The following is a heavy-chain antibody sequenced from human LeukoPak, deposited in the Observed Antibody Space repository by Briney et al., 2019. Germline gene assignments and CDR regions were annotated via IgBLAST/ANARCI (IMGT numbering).Heavy chain of an antibody. V-gene: IGHV1-69*13. Sequence: SVTVSFTASVGTFIIYAISWVGQAPGQGLEWMGGITPIFGTANYAQKFQGRVTITADESTSTAYMELSSLRSEDTAVYYCARARYSGSYKSAFDIWGQGTMVTVSS. CDR3: ARARYSGSYKSAFDI. CDR2: ITPIFGTA. CDR1: VGTFIIYA. J-gene: IGHJ3*02. D-gene: IGHD1-26*01.